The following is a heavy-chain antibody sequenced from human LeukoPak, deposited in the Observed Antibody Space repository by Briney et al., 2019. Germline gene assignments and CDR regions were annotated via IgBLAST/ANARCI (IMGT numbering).Heavy chain of an antibody. Sequence: GGSLRLSCAASGFTFSNYAMGWVRQAPGKGLEWVAVIWYDGGNKYYADSVKGRFTISRVNSKNTLYLQMNSLRAEDTAVYYCARAGYYGSGSYLYAFDIWGQGTMVTVSS. CDR3: ARAGYYGSGSYLYAFDI. CDR2: IWYDGGNK. D-gene: IGHD3-10*01. J-gene: IGHJ3*02. V-gene: IGHV3-33*08. CDR1: GFTFSNYA.